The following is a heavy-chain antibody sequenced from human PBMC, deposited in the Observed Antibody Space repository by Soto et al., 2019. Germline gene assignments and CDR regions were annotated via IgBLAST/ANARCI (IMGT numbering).Heavy chain of an antibody. J-gene: IGHJ6*02. V-gene: IGHV3-21*01. CDR1: GFTFSTYS. Sequence: GGSLRLSCAASGFTFSTYSMNWVRQAPGKGLEWVSSISSSSSYIYYADSVKGRFTISRDNAKNSLYLQMNSLRAEDTAVYYCARYDSSGYYWPYYYYGMDVWGQGTKVTVSS. CDR3: ARYDSSGYYWPYYYYGMDV. D-gene: IGHD3-22*01. CDR2: ISSSSSYI.